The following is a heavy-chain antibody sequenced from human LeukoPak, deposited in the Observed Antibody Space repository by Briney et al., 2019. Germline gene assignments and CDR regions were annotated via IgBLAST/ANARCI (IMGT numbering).Heavy chain of an antibody. D-gene: IGHD6-25*01. CDR1: GGSISGYY. CDR2: IYSSGTT. J-gene: IGHJ3*02. CDR3: ASDIPAKDAFDI. Sequence: TSETLSLTCTVSGGSISGYYWSWIRQPPGKGLEWIGYIYSSGTTNYNPSLKSQITISLDTSKNQFSLKLSSVTAADTAVYYCASDIPAKDAFDIWGQGTMVTVSS. V-gene: IGHV4-59*01.